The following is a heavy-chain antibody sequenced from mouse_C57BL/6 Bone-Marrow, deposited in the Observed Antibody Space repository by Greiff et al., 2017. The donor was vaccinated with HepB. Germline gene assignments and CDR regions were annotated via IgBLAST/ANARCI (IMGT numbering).Heavy chain of an antibody. CDR2: IYPGSGST. CDR1: GYTFTSYW. J-gene: IGHJ4*01. V-gene: IGHV1-55*01. CDR3: ASGGYPYYAMDY. D-gene: IGHD1-1*02. Sequence: QVQLQQPGAELVKPGASVKMSCKASGYTFTSYWITWVKQRPVQGLEWIGDIYPGSGSTNYNEKFKSKATLTVDTSSSTAYMQLSSLTSEDSAVYYCASGGYPYYAMDYWGQGTSVTVSS.